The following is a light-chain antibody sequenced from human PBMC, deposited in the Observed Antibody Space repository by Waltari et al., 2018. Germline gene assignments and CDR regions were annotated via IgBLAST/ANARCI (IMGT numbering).Light chain of an antibody. J-gene: IGKJ1*01. Sequence: DTQLSQFPSTLAASVGDRVTITCRAREAINKWLAWYQQKPGKAPKVLIYDASTLQSGVPSRFSGSGSGTEFTLTIDSLQPDDFATYYCQRYNRFSPFGQGTNVEVK. CDR2: DAS. V-gene: IGKV1-5*01. CDR1: EAINKW. CDR3: QRYNRFSP.